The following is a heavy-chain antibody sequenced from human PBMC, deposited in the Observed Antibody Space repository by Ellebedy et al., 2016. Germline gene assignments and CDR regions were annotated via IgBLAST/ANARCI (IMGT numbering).Heavy chain of an antibody. V-gene: IGHV4-31*03. CDR2: ISSTVST. CDR3: ARYDSSDKRTIDY. CDR1: GDSINSVDYY. Sequence: SETLSLTXIVSGDSINSVDYYWSWIRQHPGKGLEWIGHISSTVSTVYNPSLRSRLTISSDTSKRNFSLRLTSVTAADTAVYYCARYDSSDKRTIDYWGQGTLVTVSS. D-gene: IGHD4-17*01. J-gene: IGHJ4*02.